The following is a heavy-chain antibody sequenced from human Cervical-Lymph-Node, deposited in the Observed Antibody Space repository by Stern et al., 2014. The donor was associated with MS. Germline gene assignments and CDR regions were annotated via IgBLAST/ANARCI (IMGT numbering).Heavy chain of an antibody. Sequence: EVQLVESGGGLIQPGGSLRLSCAASGFTVSSNYMTWVRQAPGKGLEWVSLLYSGGISYYADSVKGRFTISRDNSNNTLYLQMNSLRAEDTAVYYCARGRGTTITTEYSYYYYGMDVWGQGTTVTVSS. CDR1: GFTVSSNY. V-gene: IGHV3-53*01. J-gene: IGHJ6*02. CDR2: LYSGGIS. CDR3: ARGRGTTITTEYSYYYYGMDV. D-gene: IGHD4-11*01.